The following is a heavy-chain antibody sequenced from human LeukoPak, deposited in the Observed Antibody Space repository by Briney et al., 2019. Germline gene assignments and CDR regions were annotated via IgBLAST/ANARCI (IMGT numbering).Heavy chain of an antibody. CDR3: ARGRREEILRFLEWLSDDAFDI. Sequence: PGGSLRLSCAASGFSFSTYGMNWVRQAPGKGLEWISYISSSSSTIYYADSVKGRFTISRDNAKNSLYLQMNSLRAEDTAVYYCARGRREEILRFLEWLSDDAFDIWGQGTMVTVSS. D-gene: IGHD3-3*01. J-gene: IGHJ3*02. CDR2: ISSSSSTI. V-gene: IGHV3-48*01. CDR1: GFSFSTYG.